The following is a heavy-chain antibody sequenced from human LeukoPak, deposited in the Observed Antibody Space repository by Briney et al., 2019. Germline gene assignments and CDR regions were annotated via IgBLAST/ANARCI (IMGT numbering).Heavy chain of an antibody. V-gene: IGHV3-33*03. D-gene: IGHD4-17*01. Sequence: PGRSLRLSCAASGFTFSSYGMHWVRQAPGKGLEWVAVIWYDGSHKYYADSVEGRFTISRDNSMNTLYLQMNSLRPEDTAVYYCAKEIHDYGAVDYWGQGTLVTVSS. CDR2: IWYDGSHK. CDR1: GFTFSSYG. CDR3: AKEIHDYGAVDY. J-gene: IGHJ4*02.